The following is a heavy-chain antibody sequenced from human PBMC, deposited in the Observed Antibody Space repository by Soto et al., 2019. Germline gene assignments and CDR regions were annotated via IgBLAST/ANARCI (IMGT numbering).Heavy chain of an antibody. D-gene: IGHD4-17*01. Sequence: KPSETLSLTCSVSGGSVSDKTYYWSWIRQPPGKRLEWSGYVYYSGTTNYNPSLKSRVTISVDLSKNRFSLRLSSVTTADTALYYCARTTAVPNTLRSRYFFDYWGQGTLVTVSS. CDR2: VYYSGTT. J-gene: IGHJ4*02. CDR3: ARTTAVPNTLRSRYFFDY. CDR1: GGSVSDKTYY. V-gene: IGHV4-61*01.